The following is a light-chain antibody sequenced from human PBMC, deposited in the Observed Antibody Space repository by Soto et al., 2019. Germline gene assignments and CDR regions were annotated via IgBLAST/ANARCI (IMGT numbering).Light chain of an antibody. CDR3: QQYNTSPGT. V-gene: IGKV1-5*03. Sequence: DIQMTQSPSTLSASVGDRVTITCRASQSISYWLAWYQQKPGKAPKGLIYKASSLESGVASRFSGSGSGTEFTLTISRLQPDDFATYYCQQYNTSPGTFGQGTKVEIK. J-gene: IGKJ1*01. CDR2: KAS. CDR1: QSISYW.